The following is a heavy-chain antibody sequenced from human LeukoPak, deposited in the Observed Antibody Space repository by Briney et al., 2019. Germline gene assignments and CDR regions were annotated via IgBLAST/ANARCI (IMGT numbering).Heavy chain of an antibody. V-gene: IGHV3-21*04. CDR3: AKGPRGYYYYMDV. J-gene: IGHJ6*03. CDR2: ISTGSSYI. CDR1: GFTFSSYS. Sequence: GSLRLSCAASGFTFSSYSMNWVRQAPGKGLEWVSSISTGSSYIYYVDSLKGRFTISRDNAKNSLYLQMNSLRAEDTAVYYCAKGPRGYYYYMDVWGKGTTVTVSS.